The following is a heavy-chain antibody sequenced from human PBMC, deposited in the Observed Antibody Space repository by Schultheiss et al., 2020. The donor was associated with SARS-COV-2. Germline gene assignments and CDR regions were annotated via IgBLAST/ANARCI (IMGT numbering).Heavy chain of an antibody. J-gene: IGHJ6*02. V-gene: IGHV1-8*02. D-gene: IGHD6-6*01. CDR3: AILRGSSPNTLNYYYYGMDV. Sequence: ASVKVSCKASGGTFSSYAINWVRQATGQGLEWMGWMNPNSGNTGYAQKFQGRVTMTRNTSISTAYMELSSLRSEDTAVYYCAILRGSSPNTLNYYYYGMDVWGQGTTVTGSS. CDR2: MNPNSGNT. CDR1: GGTFSSYA.